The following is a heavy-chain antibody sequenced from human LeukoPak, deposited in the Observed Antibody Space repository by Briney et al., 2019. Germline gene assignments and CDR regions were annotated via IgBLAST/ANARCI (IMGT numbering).Heavy chain of an antibody. CDR3: ARDRVIVATFFDY. V-gene: IGHV3-21*01. D-gene: IGHD5-12*01. CDR1: RFTFSSYS. Sequence: GGSLRLSCAASRFTFSSYSMNWVRQAPGKGLEWVSSISSSSSYIYYADSVKGRFTISRDNAKNSLYLQMNSLRAEDTAVYYCARDRVIVATFFDYWGQGTLVTVSS. CDR2: ISSSSSYI. J-gene: IGHJ4*02.